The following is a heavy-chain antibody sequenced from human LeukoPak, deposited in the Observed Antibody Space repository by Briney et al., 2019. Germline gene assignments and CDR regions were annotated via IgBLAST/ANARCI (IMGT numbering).Heavy chain of an antibody. J-gene: IGHJ4*02. Sequence: PGGSLRLSCAASGFTVSSNYMGWVRQAPGKGLEWISVIYSGGNTYYADSVEGRFTISRDDSKNTLYLQMNSLRAEDTAVYYCAKDGDLAAAEYYFDYWGQGTLVTVSS. CDR1: GFTVSSNY. D-gene: IGHD6-13*01. CDR3: AKDGDLAAAEYYFDY. V-gene: IGHV3-66*01. CDR2: IYSGGNT.